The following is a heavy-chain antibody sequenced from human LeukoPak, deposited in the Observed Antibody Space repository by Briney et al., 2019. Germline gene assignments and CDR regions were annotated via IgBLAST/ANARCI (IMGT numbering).Heavy chain of an antibody. Sequence: ASVKASCKASGYTFTGYYMHWVRQAPGQGLEWMGWINPNSGGTNYAQKFQGRVTMTRDTSISTAYMELSRLRSDDTAVYYCARVWVKYCTNGVCSGYPGYWGQGTLVTVSS. CDR2: INPNSGGT. J-gene: IGHJ4*02. CDR1: GYTFTGYY. D-gene: IGHD2-8*01. V-gene: IGHV1-2*02. CDR3: ARVWVKYCTNGVCSGYPGY.